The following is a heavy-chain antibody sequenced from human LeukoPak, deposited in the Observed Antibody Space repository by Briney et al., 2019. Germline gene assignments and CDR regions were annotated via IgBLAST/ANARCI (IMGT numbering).Heavy chain of an antibody. CDR2: IKQDGSEK. Sequence: GGSLRLSCAASGFTFSSYWMSWVRQAPGRGLEWVADIKQDGSEKYYVDSVKGRFTISRDNAKNSLYLQMNSLRAEDTAVYYWARAETDSRGWFPLYWGQGTLVTVSS. CDR1: GFTFSSYW. V-gene: IGHV3-7*01. CDR3: ARAETDSRGWFPLY. D-gene: IGHD6-19*01. J-gene: IGHJ4*02.